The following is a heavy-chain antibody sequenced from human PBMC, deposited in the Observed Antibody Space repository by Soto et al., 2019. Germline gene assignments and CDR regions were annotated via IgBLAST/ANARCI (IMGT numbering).Heavy chain of an antibody. D-gene: IGHD3-10*01. Sequence: GGSLRLSCAASGFTFSSYWMSWVRQVPGKGLEWVANIKQDGSEQYYVDSVMGRFTISRDNAKNSLYLQMNSLRAEDTADYYCATSRSFDYWGQGALVTVSS. V-gene: IGHV3-7*02. CDR2: IKQDGSEQ. CDR1: GFTFSSYW. J-gene: IGHJ4*02. CDR3: ATSRSFDY.